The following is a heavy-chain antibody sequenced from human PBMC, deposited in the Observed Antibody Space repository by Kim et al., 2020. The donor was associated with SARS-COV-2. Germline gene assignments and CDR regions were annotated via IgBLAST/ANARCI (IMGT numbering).Heavy chain of an antibody. V-gene: IGHV3-15*01. D-gene: IGHD3-10*01. CDR3: TTAGAFDY. CDR2: GTT. J-gene: IGHJ4*02. Sequence: GTTAYPAPVKGRYPISRDDSKNTLYLQMNSLKTEDTAVYYCTTAGAFDYWGQGTLVTVSS.